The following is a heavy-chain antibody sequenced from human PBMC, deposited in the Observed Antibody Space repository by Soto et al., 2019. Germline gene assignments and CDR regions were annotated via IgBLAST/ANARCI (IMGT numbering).Heavy chain of an antibody. Sequence: SVKVSCKASRGTFGSYAISWVRQAPGQGLEWMGGIIPIFGTANYAQKFQGRVTITADESTSTAYMELSSLRSEDTAVYYCARGGYSGYDYEGYYYYGMDVWGQGTTVTVSS. CDR1: RGTFGSYA. CDR2: IIPIFGTA. D-gene: IGHD5-12*01. V-gene: IGHV1-69*13. CDR3: ARGGYSGYDYEGYYYYGMDV. J-gene: IGHJ6*02.